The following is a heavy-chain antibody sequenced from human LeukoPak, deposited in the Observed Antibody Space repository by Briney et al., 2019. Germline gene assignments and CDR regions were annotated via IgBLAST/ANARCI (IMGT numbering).Heavy chain of an antibody. CDR3: ARDRVGQQLVGRKNNYYYMDV. D-gene: IGHD6-13*01. V-gene: IGHV4-59*01. CDR2: IYYSGYT. Sequence: SETLSLTCTVSGGSISSYYWSWIRQPPGKGLKWIGNIYYSGYTTYSPSLRSRVTISVDTSKNQFSLKLSSVTAADTAVYYCARDRVGQQLVGRKNNYYYMDVWGKGTTVTISS. CDR1: GGSISSYY. J-gene: IGHJ6*03.